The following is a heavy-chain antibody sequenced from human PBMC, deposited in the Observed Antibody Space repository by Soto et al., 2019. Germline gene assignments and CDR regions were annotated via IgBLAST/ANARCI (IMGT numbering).Heavy chain of an antibody. V-gene: IGHV3-33*01. CDR2: IWYDGSNK. Sequence: QVQLVESGGGVVQPGRSLRLSCAASGFTFSSYGMHWVRQAPGKGLEWVAVIWYDGSNKYYADSVKGRFTISRDNSKNTLYLQMNSLRAEDTAVYYCAGDQEPGGWHEAFDYWGQGTLVTVSS. J-gene: IGHJ4*02. D-gene: IGHD6-19*01. CDR3: AGDQEPGGWHEAFDY. CDR1: GFTFSSYG.